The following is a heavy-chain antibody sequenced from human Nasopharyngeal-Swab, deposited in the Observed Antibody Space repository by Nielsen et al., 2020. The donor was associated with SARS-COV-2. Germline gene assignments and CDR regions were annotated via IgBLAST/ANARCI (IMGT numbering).Heavy chain of an antibody. CDR3: ARGLSGIVPAPILGLGPYYSYYYMDV. V-gene: IGHV4-34*01. CDR1: GGSFSGSY. CDR2: IQHSGST. J-gene: IGHJ6*03. Sequence: SETLSLTCAVYGGSFSGSYWGWIRQPPGKGPEWIAEIQHSGSTNYNPALKSRVTLSVATSMNQVSLEVSSVTAADTAVYYCARGLSGIVPAPILGLGPYYSYYYMDVWGKGTTVTVSS. D-gene: IGHD2-2*01.